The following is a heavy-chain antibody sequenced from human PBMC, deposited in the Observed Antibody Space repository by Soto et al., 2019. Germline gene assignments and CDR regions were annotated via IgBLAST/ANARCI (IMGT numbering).Heavy chain of an antibody. Sequence: GESLKISCKGSGYSFTSYWISWVRQMPGKGLEWMGRIDPSDSYTNYSPSFQGHVTISADKSISTAYLQWSSLKASDTAMYYCARTLYYDSRGGAFDIWGPGTMVTVSS. V-gene: IGHV5-10-1*01. CDR1: GYSFTSYW. J-gene: IGHJ3*02. D-gene: IGHD3-22*01. CDR2: IDPSDSYT. CDR3: ARTLYYDSRGGAFDI.